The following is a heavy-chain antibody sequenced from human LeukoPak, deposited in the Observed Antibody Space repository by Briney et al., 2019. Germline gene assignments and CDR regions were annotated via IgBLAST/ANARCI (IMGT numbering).Heavy chain of an antibody. CDR2: IYYSGST. Sequence: SETLSLTCAVSGYSISSSNWWGWIRQPPGKGLERIGYIYYSGSTYYNPSLKSRVTMSVDTSKNQFSLKLSSVTAVDTAVYYCARKEGHQNVFDYWGQGTLVTVSS. J-gene: IGHJ4*02. CDR1: GYSISSSNW. CDR3: ARKEGHQNVFDY. V-gene: IGHV4-28*01. D-gene: IGHD1-1*01.